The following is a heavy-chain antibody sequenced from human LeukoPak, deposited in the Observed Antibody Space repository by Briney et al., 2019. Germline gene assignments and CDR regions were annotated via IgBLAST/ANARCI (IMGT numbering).Heavy chain of an antibody. CDR2: INPDSDNT. Sequence: ASVTVSCNASGYTFTSYDIHWVRQATGQGLEWMGWINPDSDNTDYAQKLQGRVTMTTDTSTSTAYMELRSLRSDDTAVYYCARVLAMAPGYDYWGQGTLVTVSS. V-gene: IGHV1-18*01. J-gene: IGHJ4*02. D-gene: IGHD5-18*01. CDR1: GYTFTSYD. CDR3: ARVLAMAPGYDY.